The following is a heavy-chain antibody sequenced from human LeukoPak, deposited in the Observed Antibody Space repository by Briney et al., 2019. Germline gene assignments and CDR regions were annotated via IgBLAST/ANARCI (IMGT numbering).Heavy chain of an antibody. V-gene: IGHV3-7*05. CDR3: ARDKGWLQFDS. Sequence: PGGPLRLSCAASGFTFSSYWMNWVRQAPGKGLEWVANIKGDGSQKYYVDSVKGRFTISRDNSENSLFLQVNSLRAEDTAVYYCARDKGWLQFDSWGQGTLVTVSS. J-gene: IGHJ4*02. CDR2: IKGDGSQK. CDR1: GFTFSSYW. D-gene: IGHD5-24*01.